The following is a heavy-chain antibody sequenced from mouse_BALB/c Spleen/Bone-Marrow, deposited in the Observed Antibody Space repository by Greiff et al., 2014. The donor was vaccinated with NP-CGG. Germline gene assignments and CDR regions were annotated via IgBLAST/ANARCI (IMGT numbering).Heavy chain of an antibody. CDR2: IYPGDGDT. CDR3: ARGGRLTGYYFDY. J-gene: IGHJ2*01. Sequence: VQLVESGAELVRPGSSVKISCKASSYAFSSYWMNWVKQRPGQGLEWIGQIYPGDGDTNYNGNFKGKATLTTDKSSTTAYMQLSSLTSEDSAVYFCARGGRLTGYYFDYWGQGTTLTVSS. CDR1: SYAFSSYW. V-gene: IGHV1-80*01. D-gene: IGHD4-1*01.